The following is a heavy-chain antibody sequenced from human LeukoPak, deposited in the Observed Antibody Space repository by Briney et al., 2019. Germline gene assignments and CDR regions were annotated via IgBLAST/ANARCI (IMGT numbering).Heavy chain of an antibody. J-gene: IGHJ6*03. CDR1: GFTVSSYG. CDR3: AKEEWGFGEFPLFMDV. Sequence: GGSLRLSCAASGFTVSSYGMSWVRQAPGKGLEWVSAISGSGGSTYYADSVKGRFTISRGKSKNTLYLQMNSLRAEDTAVYYCAKEEWGFGEFPLFMDVWGKGTTVTISS. CDR2: ISGSGGST. D-gene: IGHD3-10*01. V-gene: IGHV3-23*01.